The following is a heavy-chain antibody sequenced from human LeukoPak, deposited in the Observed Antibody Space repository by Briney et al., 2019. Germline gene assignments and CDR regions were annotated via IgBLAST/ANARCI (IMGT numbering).Heavy chain of an antibody. V-gene: IGHV3-7*01. D-gene: IGHD5-24*01. CDR2: IKQDGSEK. J-gene: IGHJ4*02. CDR1: GFTFSSYW. CDR3: VRDGDAYNFDW. Sequence: GGSLRLSCAASGFTFSSYWMHWVRQAPGKGLEWVANIKQDGSEKYYVDSVKGRFSISRDNARNSLHLQMNSLRAEDTAVYFCVRDGDAYNFDWWGQGALVTVSS.